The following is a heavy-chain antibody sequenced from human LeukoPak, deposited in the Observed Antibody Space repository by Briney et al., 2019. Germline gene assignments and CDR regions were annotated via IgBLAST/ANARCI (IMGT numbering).Heavy chain of an antibody. V-gene: IGHV3-23*01. D-gene: IGHD3-3*01. J-gene: IGHJ4*02. CDR3: ARTGLTYYDFWSGYSSDGTPDY. CDR2: ISGSGGST. CDR1: GFTFSSYA. Sequence: PGGSLRLSCAASGFTFSSYAMSWVRQAPGKGLEWVSAISGSGGSTYYADSVKGRFTISRDNSKNTLYLQMNSLRAEDTAVYYCARTGLTYYDFWSGYSSDGTPDYWGQGTLVTVPS.